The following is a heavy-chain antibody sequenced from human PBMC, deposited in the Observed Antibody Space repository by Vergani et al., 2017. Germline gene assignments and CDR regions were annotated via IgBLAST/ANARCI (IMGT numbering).Heavy chain of an antibody. CDR1: GYTSVNHP. D-gene: IGHD5-24*01. CDR2: ISPYNHKT. Sequence: QAQLGQSDSEVKKPGDSVTLSCKTSGYTSVNHPNTWGRQAPGQGLEWMGWISPYNHKTLYSQKVEGRVTMTSDTSSSTVFLELRRLTSDDTAIYYCARSQMATNDFDLWGRGTLVTVSS. V-gene: IGHV1-18*04. J-gene: IGHJ4*02. CDR3: ARSQMATNDFDL.